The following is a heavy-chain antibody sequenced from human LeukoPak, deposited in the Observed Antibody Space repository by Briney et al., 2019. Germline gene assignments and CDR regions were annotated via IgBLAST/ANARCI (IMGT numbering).Heavy chain of an antibody. D-gene: IGHD6-6*01. J-gene: IGHJ4*02. V-gene: IGHV3-23*01. CDR2: INSNGDEI. Sequence: PGGSLRLSCAAPGFIFDNYAIHWVRQAPGKGLEWVSGINSNGDEIYYADSVRGRFTISRDNSNNALYLQMDSLRAEDTAVYYCANWIGSSSRDYWGQGTLVTVSS. CDR3: ANWIGSSSRDY. CDR1: GFIFDNYA.